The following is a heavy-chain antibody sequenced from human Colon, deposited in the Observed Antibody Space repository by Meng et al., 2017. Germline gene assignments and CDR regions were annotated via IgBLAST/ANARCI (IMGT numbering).Heavy chain of an antibody. CDR1: SGSISSSNW. J-gene: IGHJ4*02. D-gene: IGHD3-9*01. Sequence: QVQLKDVGLGLVKASGTLSLTWSVSSGSISSSNWWSWVRQPAGKGLEWIGEISQSGTTYYNPSLKSRVTITGDWSKNQFSLNLNSVTAADTALYYCVRQGMTSYSWGYWGQGTLVTVSS. CDR3: VRQGMTSYSWGY. CDR2: ISQSGTT. V-gene: IGHV4-4*02.